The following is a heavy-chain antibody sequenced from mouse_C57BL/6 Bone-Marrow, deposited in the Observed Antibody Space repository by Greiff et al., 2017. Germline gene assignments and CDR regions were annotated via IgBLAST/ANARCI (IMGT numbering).Heavy chain of an antibody. D-gene: IGHD1-2*01. V-gene: IGHV1-9*01. CDR2: ILPGSGST. CDR3: ARSYYYGWGFAY. Sequence: QVQLQQSGAELMKPGASVKLSCKATGYTFTGYWIEWVKQRPGHGLEWIGEILPGSGSTNYNEKFKGKATLTADKSSSTAYMQFSSLTSEDSAIYYCARSYYYGWGFAYWGQGTLVTVSA. CDR1: GYTFTGYW. J-gene: IGHJ3*01.